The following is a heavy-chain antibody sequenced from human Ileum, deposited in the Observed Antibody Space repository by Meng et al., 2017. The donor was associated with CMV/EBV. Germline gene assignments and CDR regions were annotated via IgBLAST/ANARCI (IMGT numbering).Heavy chain of an antibody. V-gene: IGHV1-24*01. J-gene: IGHJ4*02. CDR2: FDRKDGET. Sequence: QAQLVQSGAEAKPPGASFKVSCKVSGYSLTEWPSHWVRQAPGKGLDWIGHFDRKDGETTCVQKSKGRVTMTEDTSTDSAYMELKSLRSEDTAVIYCATDVVATSFDYWGQGTLVTVSS. CDR1: GYSLTEWP. D-gene: IGHD5-12*01. CDR3: ATDVVATSFDY.